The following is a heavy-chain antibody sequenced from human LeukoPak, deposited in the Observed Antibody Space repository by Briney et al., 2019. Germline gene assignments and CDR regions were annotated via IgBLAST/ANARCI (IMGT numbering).Heavy chain of an antibody. D-gene: IGHD3-22*01. J-gene: IGHJ4*02. CDR1: GGSISSSSYY. Sequence: NPSETLSLTCTVSGGSISSSSYYWGWIRQPPGKGLEGIGYIYYSGSTNYNPSLKSPVTISVDTSKNQFSLKLRSVTAADTAVYYCARVTGYVIEDYFDYWGQGTLVTVSS. V-gene: IGHV4-61*05. CDR3: ARVTGYVIEDYFDY. CDR2: IYYSGST.